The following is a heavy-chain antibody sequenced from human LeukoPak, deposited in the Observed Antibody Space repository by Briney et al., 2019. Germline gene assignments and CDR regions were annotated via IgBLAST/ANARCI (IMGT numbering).Heavy chain of an antibody. J-gene: IGHJ4*02. V-gene: IGHV4-4*07. D-gene: IGHD6-13*01. CDR3: ARDGVENSSWYPLDS. Sequence: SETLSLTCTVSGASISSYYWSWIRQPAGEGLEWIGRIYTSGSTNYKPSLKSRVTMSVDTSKNQFSLKLTSVTAADTAVYYCARDGVENSSWYPLDSWGPGTLVTVSS. CDR2: IYTSGST. CDR1: GASISSYY.